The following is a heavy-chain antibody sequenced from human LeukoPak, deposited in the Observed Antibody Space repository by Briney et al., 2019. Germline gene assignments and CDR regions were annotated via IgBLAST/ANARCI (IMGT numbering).Heavy chain of an antibody. CDR1: GFTFDDYA. V-gene: IGHV3-9*01. CDR3: AKDADSSGYAVFDY. CDR2: ISWNSGSI. Sequence: GRSLRLSCAASGFTFDDYAMHWVRQAPGKGLEWVSGISWNSGSIGCADSVKGRFTISRDNAKNSLYLQMNSLRAEDTALYYCAKDADSSGYAVFDYWGQGTLVTVSS. D-gene: IGHD3-22*01. J-gene: IGHJ4*02.